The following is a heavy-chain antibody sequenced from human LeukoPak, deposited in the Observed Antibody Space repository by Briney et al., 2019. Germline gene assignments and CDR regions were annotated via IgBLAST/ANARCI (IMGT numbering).Heavy chain of an antibody. CDR3: ARGSSVGD. CDR1: GFTFSSYW. V-gene: IGHV3-7*01. Sequence: GGSLRLSCAASGFTFSSYWMTWARQAPGKGLEWVANIKQDGSETHYVDSAKGRFTISRDSAKNSLFLQMNSLRAEDTAVYYCARGSSVGDWGQGTLVTVSS. J-gene: IGHJ4*02. CDR2: IKQDGSET.